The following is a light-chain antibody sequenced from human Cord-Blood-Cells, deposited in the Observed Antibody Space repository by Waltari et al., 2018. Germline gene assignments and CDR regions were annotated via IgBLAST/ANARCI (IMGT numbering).Light chain of an antibody. V-gene: IGLV3-25*02. CDR2: KDS. J-gene: IGLJ1*01. CDR3: QSADSSGTYYV. Sequence: SYELPQPPSVSVSPGQTARIHCSGDALPKQYAYWYQQKPGQAPVLVIYKDSERPSGIPERFSGSSSGTTVTLTISGVQAEDEADYYCQSADSSGTYYVFGTGTKVTVL. CDR1: ALPKQY.